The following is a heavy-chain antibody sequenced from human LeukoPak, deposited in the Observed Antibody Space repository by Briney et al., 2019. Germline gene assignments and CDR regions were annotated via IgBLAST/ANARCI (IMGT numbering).Heavy chain of an antibody. CDR3: ARSLVSAAGCFDY. CDR1: GFTFSSYG. V-gene: IGHV3-30*02. CDR2: IRYDGSNK. J-gene: IGHJ4*02. D-gene: IGHD6-13*01. Sequence: PGGSLRLSCAASGFTFSSYGMHWVRQAPGKGLEWVAFIRYDGSNKYYADSVKGRFTISRDNSKNSLYLQMNTLRAEDTAVYYCARSLVSAAGCFDYWGQGTLVTVSS.